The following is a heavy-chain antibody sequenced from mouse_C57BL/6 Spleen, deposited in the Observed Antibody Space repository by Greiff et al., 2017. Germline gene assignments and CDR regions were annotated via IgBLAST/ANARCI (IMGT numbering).Heavy chain of an antibody. CDR2: IYPGNSDT. D-gene: IGHD1-1*01. V-gene: IGHV1-5*01. CDR3: TRETVYYGSSGFDY. CDR1: GYPFTSYW. J-gene: IGHJ2*01. Sequence: VQLKESGTVLARPGASVKLSSKPSGYPFTSYWMPWVKQRPGPGLEWQGAIYPGNSDTSYNRKFKGKAKLTAVTSASTAYMELSSLTNEDFAVYYCTRETVYYGSSGFDYWGQGTTLTVSS.